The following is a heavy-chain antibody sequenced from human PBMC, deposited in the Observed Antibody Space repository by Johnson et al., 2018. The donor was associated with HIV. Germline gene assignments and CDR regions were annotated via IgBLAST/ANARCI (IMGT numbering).Heavy chain of an antibody. CDR3: ARGTTGQYHYDAFDI. CDR2: IYSGGTI. Sequence: VQLVESGGGLVQPGGSLRLSCAASGFTVSSDYMSWVRQAPGKGLEWVSLIYSGGTIYYADSVKGRFTISRDNAKNSLYLQMNSLRAEDTAVYYCARGTTGQYHYDAFDIWGQGTMVTVSS. D-gene: IGHD1-14*01. CDR1: GFTVSSDY. J-gene: IGHJ3*02. V-gene: IGHV3-66*01.